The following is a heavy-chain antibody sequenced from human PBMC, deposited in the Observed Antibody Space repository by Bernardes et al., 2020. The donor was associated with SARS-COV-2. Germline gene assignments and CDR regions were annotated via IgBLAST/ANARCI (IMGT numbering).Heavy chain of an antibody. CDR2: INTDGSST. V-gene: IGHV3-74*01. CDR1: GFTFSSYW. CDR3: ASERGYCSFTNCYRNVDTFDI. Sequence: GRSLRPSCAASGFTFSSYWMHWVRQAPGKGLVWVSRINTDGSSTTYADSVKGRFTISRDNAKSTLYLQMNSLRAEDTAVYYCASERGYCSFTNCYRNVDTFDIWGQGTMVTVSS. D-gene: IGHD2-2*02. J-gene: IGHJ3*02.